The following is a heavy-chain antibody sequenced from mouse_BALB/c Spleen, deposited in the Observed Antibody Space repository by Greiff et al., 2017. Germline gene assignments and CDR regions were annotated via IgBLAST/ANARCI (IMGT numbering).Heavy chain of an antibody. D-gene: IGHD2-3*01. J-gene: IGHJ3*01. CDR1: GFTFSSYA. CDR3: ASLYDFAWFAY. V-gene: IGHV5-6-5*01. CDR2: ISSGGST. Sequence: EVKLMESGGGLVKPGGSLKLSCAASGFTFSSYAMSWVRQTPEKRLEWVASISSGGSTYYPDSVKGRFTISRDNARNILYLQMSSLRSEDTAMYYCASLYDFAWFAYGGQGTLVTVSA.